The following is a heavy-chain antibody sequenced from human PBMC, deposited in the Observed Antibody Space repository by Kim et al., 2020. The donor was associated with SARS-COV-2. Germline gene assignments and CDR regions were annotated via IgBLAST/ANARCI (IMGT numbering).Heavy chain of an antibody. D-gene: IGHD3-10*01. CDR1: GGSISSSSYY. CDR2: IYYSGST. Sequence: SETLSLTCTVSGGSISSSSYYWGWIRQPPGKGLEWIGSIYYSGSTYYNPSLKSRVTISVDTSKNQFSLKLSSVTAADTAVYYCARHSPYYYGSGSPYWGQGTLVTVSS. J-gene: IGHJ4*02. V-gene: IGHV4-39*01. CDR3: ARHSPYYYGSGSPY.